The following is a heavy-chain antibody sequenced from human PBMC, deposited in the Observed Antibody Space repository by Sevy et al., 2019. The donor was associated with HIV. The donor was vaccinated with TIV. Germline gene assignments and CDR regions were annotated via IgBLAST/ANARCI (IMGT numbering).Heavy chain of an antibody. V-gene: IGHV3-23*01. J-gene: IGHJ4*02. CDR1: GFTFSGHA. Sequence: GGSLRLSCVVSGFTFSGHAMHWVRQVPGKGLQWVSGISGSGARSDYADSVKGRFSISRDNSKNSLYLQMNSLAVEDRAVYFCASWAGTGALEWYGPFDYWGQGTLVTVSS. CDR2: ISGSGARS. D-gene: IGHD3-3*01. CDR3: ASWAGTGALEWYGPFDY.